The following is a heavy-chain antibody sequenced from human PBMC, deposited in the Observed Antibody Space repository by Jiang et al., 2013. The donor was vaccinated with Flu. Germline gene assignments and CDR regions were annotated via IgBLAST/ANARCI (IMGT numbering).Heavy chain of an antibody. D-gene: IGHD3-9*01. CDR1: GGSISSSNW. J-gene: IGHJ4*02. CDR2: IYHSGST. Sequence: GSGLVKPSGTLSLTCAVSGGSISSSNWWSWVRQPPGKGLEWIGEIYHSGSTNYNPSLKSRVTISVDKSKNQFSLKLSSVTAADTAVYYCASLRGSDILTGYHRLYYFDYWGQGTLVTVSS. CDR3: ASLRGSDILTGYHRLYYFDY. V-gene: IGHV4-4*02.